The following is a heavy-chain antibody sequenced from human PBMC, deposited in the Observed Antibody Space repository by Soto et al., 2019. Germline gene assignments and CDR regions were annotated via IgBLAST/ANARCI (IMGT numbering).Heavy chain of an antibody. CDR1: GYTLTELS. CDR2: IKPNSGGT. V-gene: IGHV1-2*04. J-gene: IGHJ3*02. Sequence: ASVKVSCKVSGYTLTELSMHWVRQAPGKGLEWMGWIKPNSGGTNYAQKNQGWVNMTRDTSISTAYMELSRLRSDDTAVYYCARGGPLRFLEWLRDAFDIWGQGTMVTVSS. CDR3: ARGGPLRFLEWLRDAFDI. D-gene: IGHD3-3*01.